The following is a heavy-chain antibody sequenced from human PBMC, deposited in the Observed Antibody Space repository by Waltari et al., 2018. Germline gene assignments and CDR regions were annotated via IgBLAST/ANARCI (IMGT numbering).Heavy chain of an antibody. CDR1: GFTFSSYA. D-gene: IGHD2-2*01. Sequence: EVQLLESGGGLVQPGGSLRLSCAASGFTFSSYAMSWVRQAPGKGREWVSAISGSGVRTYSSESVTGRFTIARDNSKNTLYLQMNSLRAEDTAVYYCAKDSHIVVVPAAKGFDYWGQGTLVTVSS. CDR3: AKDSHIVVVPAAKGFDY. CDR2: ISGSGVRT. J-gene: IGHJ4*02. V-gene: IGHV3-23*01.